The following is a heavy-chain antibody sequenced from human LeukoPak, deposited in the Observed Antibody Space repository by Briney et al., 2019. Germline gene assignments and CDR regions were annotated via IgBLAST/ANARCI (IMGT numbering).Heavy chain of an antibody. J-gene: IGHJ4*02. V-gene: IGHV3-21*01. CDR1: GFTFSSYN. D-gene: IGHD3-10*01. CDR3: VKVAKYYYGSETYYFFEH. CDR2: ITSGSSYI. Sequence: GGSLRLSCAASGFTFSSYNMNWVRQAPGKGLEWVSSITSGSSYIYYADSVKGRFTISRDNAKNSLDLQMNSLRVEDTGIYYCVKVAKYYYGSETYYFFEHWGQGTPVTASS.